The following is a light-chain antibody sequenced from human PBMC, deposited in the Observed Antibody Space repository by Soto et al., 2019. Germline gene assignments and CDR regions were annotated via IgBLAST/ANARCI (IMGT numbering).Light chain of an antibody. CDR1: SSDVGGYNY. J-gene: IGLJ1*01. CDR3: SSYTSSSPYV. V-gene: IGLV2-14*03. CDR2: DVS. Sequence: QSALTQPASGSGSPGQSITISCTGTSSDVGGYNYVSWYQQHPGKAPKLMIYDVSNRPSGVSNRFSGSKSGNTASLTISGLQAEDEADFYCSSYTSSSPYVFGTGTKLTFL.